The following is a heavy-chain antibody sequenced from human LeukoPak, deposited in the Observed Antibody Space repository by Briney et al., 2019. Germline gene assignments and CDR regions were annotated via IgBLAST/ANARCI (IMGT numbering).Heavy chain of an antibody. CDR1: GGSMSNNY. CDR3: ARGGWSHDS. J-gene: IGHJ5*02. V-gene: IGHV4-59*01. CDR2: IYYSGST. D-gene: IGHD6-19*01. Sequence: PSETLSLTCTVSGGSMSNNYWSWIRQPPGRGLEWIGHIYYSGSTNYNPSLKSRVTMSVDTSKNQFSLKLNSVTAADTAVYYCARGGWSHDSWGQGTLVTVSS.